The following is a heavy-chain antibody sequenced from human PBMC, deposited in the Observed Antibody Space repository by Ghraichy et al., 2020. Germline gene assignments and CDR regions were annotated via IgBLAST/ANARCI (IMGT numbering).Heavy chain of an antibody. CDR3: ATPPGRIDI. V-gene: IGHV3-23*01. D-gene: IGHD1-26*01. CDR2: ISGSGGST. J-gene: IGHJ3*02. CDR1: GFTFSSYA. Sequence: GESLNISCAASGFTFSSYAMSWVRQAPGKGLEWVSAISGSGGSTYYADSVKGRFTISRDNSKNTLYLQMNSLRAEYTAVYYCATPPGRIDIWGQGTMVTVSS.